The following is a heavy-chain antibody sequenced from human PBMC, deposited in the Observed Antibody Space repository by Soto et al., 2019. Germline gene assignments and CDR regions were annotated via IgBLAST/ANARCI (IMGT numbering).Heavy chain of an antibody. Sequence: QVQLVESGGGVVQPERSLRLSCAVSGFTFSSYGMSWVRQAPGKGLEWVAAIYYDGSNKYYADSVRGRFTISRDNFKNTLYLHMNSLRAEDTAVYYCARDSKDDSSGYYAGFDYWGQGTLVTVSS. J-gene: IGHJ4*02. CDR3: ARDSKDDSSGYYAGFDY. V-gene: IGHV3-33*01. CDR1: GFTFSSYG. CDR2: IYYDGSNK. D-gene: IGHD3-22*01.